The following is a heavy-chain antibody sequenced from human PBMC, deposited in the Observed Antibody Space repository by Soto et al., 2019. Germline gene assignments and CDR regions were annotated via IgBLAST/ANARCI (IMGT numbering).Heavy chain of an antibody. Sequence: EVQLVQAGAEAKKPVESLKISCKGAGYSFTSYWIGWVRQMPVKGLEWMGIIYPGDSDTRYSPSFQGQVTISADKSINTAYLHWSSLTASDSAMSYCARIIRRGYGYGLDNWFDPWGQGTLVPVSS. J-gene: IGHJ5*02. CDR2: IYPGDSDT. CDR3: ARIIRRGYGYGLDNWFDP. D-gene: IGHD5-18*01. V-gene: IGHV5-51*01. CDR1: GYSFTSYW.